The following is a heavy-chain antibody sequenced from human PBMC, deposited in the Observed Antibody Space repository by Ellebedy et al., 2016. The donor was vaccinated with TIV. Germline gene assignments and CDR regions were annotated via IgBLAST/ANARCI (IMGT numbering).Heavy chain of an antibody. CDR2: IDPSGNYI. J-gene: IGHJ4*02. D-gene: IGHD5-18*01. CDR3: ARARGYSYGLFDV. CDR1: GFTFTSYT. V-gene: IGHV3-21*01. Sequence: GESLKISCAASGFTFTSYTMNWVRQAPGKGLEWVSSIDPSGNYIYYADTLKGRFTISRDNAKSSLYLQVNSLGAEDTAVYYCARARGYSYGLFDVWGQGTLVTVSS.